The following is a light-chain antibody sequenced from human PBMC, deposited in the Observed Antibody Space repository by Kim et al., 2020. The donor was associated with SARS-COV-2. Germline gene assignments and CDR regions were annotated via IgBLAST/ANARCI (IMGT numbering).Light chain of an antibody. CDR1: SSDVGGYNY. CDR2: DVS. V-gene: IGLV2-14*03. J-gene: IGLJ2*01. CDR3: SSYTSSSTE. Sequence: PGQSITISCTGTSSDVGGYNYVSWYQQHPGKAPELMIYDVSNRPSGVSNRFSGSKSGNTASLTISGLQAGDEADYYCSSYTSSSTEFGGGTQLTVL.